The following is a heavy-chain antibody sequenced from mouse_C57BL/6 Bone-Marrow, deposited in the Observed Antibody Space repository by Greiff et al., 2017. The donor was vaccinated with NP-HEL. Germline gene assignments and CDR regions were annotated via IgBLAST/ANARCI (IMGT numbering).Heavy chain of an antibody. CDR2: IHPSDSDT. Sequence: QVQLQQPGAELVKPGASVKVSCKASGYTFTSYWMHWVKQRPGQGLEWIGRIHPSDSDTNYNQKFKGKATLTVDKSSSTAYMQLSSLTSEDSAVYYCAIRLGSGSSRAYWGQGTLVTVSA. CDR3: AIRLGSGSSRAY. V-gene: IGHV1-74*01. CDR1: GYTFTSYW. J-gene: IGHJ3*01. D-gene: IGHD1-1*01.